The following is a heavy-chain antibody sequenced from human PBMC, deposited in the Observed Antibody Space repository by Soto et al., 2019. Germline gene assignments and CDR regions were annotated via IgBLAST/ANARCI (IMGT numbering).Heavy chain of an antibody. Sequence: ASVKVSCKASGYTFTSYDINWVRQATGQGLEWMGWINPNSGGTNYAQKFQGRVTMTRDTSISTAYMELSRLRSDDTAVYYCARDRGGLLDYYYYGMDVWGQGTTVTVSS. V-gene: IGHV1-2*02. D-gene: IGHD2-21*02. CDR3: ARDRGGLLDYYYYGMDV. CDR1: GYTFTSYD. CDR2: INPNSGGT. J-gene: IGHJ6*02.